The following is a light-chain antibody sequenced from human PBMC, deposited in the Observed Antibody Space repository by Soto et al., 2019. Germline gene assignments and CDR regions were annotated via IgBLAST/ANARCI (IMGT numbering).Light chain of an antibody. V-gene: IGKV2-30*01. CDR2: KVS. J-gene: IGKJ5*01. CDR3: MQGTHLPIT. CDR1: QRLMNSDGIAY. Sequence: MSPSPLSLSVTPGTPANISRRAPQRLMNSDGIAYFSWFQQRPGRSPRRLIYKVSTRDSGVPARFSGSGSGTDFALTISRVEAEDVGLYYCMQGTHLPITFCQGARLEIK.